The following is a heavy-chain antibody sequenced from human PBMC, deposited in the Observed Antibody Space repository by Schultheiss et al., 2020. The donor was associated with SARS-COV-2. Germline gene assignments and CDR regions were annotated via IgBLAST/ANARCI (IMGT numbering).Heavy chain of an antibody. D-gene: IGHD6-19*01. CDR2: IDPDNGGT. V-gene: IGHV1-2*02. Sequence: ASVKVSCKASGYKFSDFYIHWVRQAPGQGLEWVGWIDPDNGGTKSPQKFQGRVTLTSDRSSTTAYLELSGLRSDDTAVYYCARRPLTSAWPFQHWGQGTLVTVSS. CDR3: ARRPLTSAWPFQH. J-gene: IGHJ1*01. CDR1: GYKFSDFY.